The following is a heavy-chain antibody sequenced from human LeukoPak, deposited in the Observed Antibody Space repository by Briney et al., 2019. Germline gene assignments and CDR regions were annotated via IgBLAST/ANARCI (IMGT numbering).Heavy chain of an antibody. CDR2: ISSSSSYI. CDR1: GFMFGNAA. J-gene: IGHJ4*02. D-gene: IGHD6-6*01. V-gene: IGHV3-21*01. CDR3: ARDRDSSSSGYYFDY. Sequence: GGSLRLSCTPSGFMFGNAAVSWVRQAPGKGLEWVSSISSSSSYIYYADSVKGRFTISRDNAKNSLYLQMNSLRAEDTAVYYCARDRDSSSSGYYFDYWGQGTLVTVSS.